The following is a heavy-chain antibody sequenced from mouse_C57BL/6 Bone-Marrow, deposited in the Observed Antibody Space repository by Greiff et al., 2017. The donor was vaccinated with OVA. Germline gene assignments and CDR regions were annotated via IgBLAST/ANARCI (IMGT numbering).Heavy chain of an antibody. J-gene: IGHJ3*01. CDR3: VREGYYGSFFAY. CDR1: GFNIKDYY. D-gene: IGHD1-1*01. Sequence: VQLQQSGAELVKPGASVKLSCTASGFNIKDYYMHWVKQRTEQGLEWIGRIDPEDGDTKYAPKFQGKATITADTSSNPAYLQLSSLTSEDTAVYYCVREGYYGSFFAYWGQGTLVTVSA. CDR2: IDPEDGDT. V-gene: IGHV14-2*01.